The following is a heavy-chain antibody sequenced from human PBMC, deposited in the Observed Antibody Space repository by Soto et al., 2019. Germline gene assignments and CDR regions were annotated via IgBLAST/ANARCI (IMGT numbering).Heavy chain of an antibody. CDR2: IYYSGST. CDR1: GGSISSGGYY. Sequence: SETLSLTCTVSGGSISSGGYYWSWIRQHPGKGLEWIGYIYYSGSTYYNPSLKSRVTISVDTSKNQFSLKLSSVTAADTAVYYCARDLVWFGELFHPDWGQGALVTVSS. CDR3: ARDLVWFGELFHPD. D-gene: IGHD3-10*01. J-gene: IGHJ4*02. V-gene: IGHV4-31*03.